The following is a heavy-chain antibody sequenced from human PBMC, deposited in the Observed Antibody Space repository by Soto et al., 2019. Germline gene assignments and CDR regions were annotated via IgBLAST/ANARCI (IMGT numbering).Heavy chain of an antibody. V-gene: IGHV3-23*01. D-gene: IGHD3-10*01. CDR1: GFTFSSYA. J-gene: IGHJ4*02. CDR2: ISGSGGST. CDR3: ATGAVVRGVYDLDY. Sequence: EVQLLESGGGLVQPGGSLRLSCAASGFTFSSYAMNWVRQAPGKGLEWVSAISGSGGSTYYADSVKGRFTISRDNSKNTLYLQMNSLRAEDTAVYYCATGAVVRGVYDLDYWGQGTLVTVSS.